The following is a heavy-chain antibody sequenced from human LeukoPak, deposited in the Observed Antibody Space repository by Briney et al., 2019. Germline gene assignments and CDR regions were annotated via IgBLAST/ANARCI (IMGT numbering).Heavy chain of an antibody. CDR3: ARVDLEMATGLDY. Sequence: PGGSLRLSCAASGFTFSSYGMHWVRQAPGKGLEWVAVIWYDGSNKYYADSVKGRFTISRDNSKNTLYLQMNSLRAEDTAVYYCARVDLEMATGLDYWGQGTLVTVSS. CDR2: IWYDGSNK. CDR1: GFTFSSYG. V-gene: IGHV3-33*01. J-gene: IGHJ4*02. D-gene: IGHD5-24*01.